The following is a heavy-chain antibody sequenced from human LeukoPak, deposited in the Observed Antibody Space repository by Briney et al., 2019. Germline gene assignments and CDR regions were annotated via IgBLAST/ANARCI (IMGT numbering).Heavy chain of an antibody. CDR2: ISYDGSNK. CDR1: GFTFSSYA. J-gene: IGHJ4*02. V-gene: IGHV3-30-3*01. D-gene: IGHD6-19*01. Sequence: GGSLRLSCAASGFTFSSYAMHWVRQAPGKGLEWVAVISYDGSNKYYADSVKGRFTISRDNSKNTLYLQMSSLRAEDTAVYYCARAYSSGWWNFDFWGQGTLVTVSS. CDR3: ARAYSSGWWNFDF.